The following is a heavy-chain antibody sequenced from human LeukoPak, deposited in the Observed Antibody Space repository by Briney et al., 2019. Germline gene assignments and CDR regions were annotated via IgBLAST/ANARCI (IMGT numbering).Heavy chain of an antibody. D-gene: IGHD3-22*01. J-gene: IGHJ3*02. CDR2: ISSSSSYI. V-gene: IGHV3-21*01. CDR1: GFTFSSYS. CDR3: ARPDSSGFPLDAFDI. Sequence: KSGGSLRLSCAASGFTFSSYSMNWVRQARGKALEWVSSISSSSSYIYYADSVKGRFTISRDNATNSLYLQMNSLRAEDTAVYYCARPDSSGFPLDAFDIWGQGTMVTVSS.